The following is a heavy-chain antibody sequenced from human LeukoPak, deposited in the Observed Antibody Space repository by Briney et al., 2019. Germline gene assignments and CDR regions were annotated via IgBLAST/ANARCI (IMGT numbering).Heavy chain of an antibody. J-gene: IGHJ6*03. CDR1: GGSFSGYY. V-gene: IGHV4-34*01. CDR3: ASSGQCTNGLCRDVGYMDV. CDR2: INRSGST. Sequence: SETLSLTCAVYGGSFSGYYWSWIRQPPGKGLEWIGEINRSGSTNYNPSLKSRVTISVDTSKNQLSLKLNSVTAADTAVYYCASSGQCTNGLCRDVGYMDVWGKGTTVTVSS. D-gene: IGHD2-8*01.